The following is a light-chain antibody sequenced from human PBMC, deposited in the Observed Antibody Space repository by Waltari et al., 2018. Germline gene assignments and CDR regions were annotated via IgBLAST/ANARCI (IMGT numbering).Light chain of an antibody. V-gene: IGKV1-5*03. CDR2: RGS. CDR1: QSINRW. J-gene: IGKJ4*01. CDR3: QQYDTHPLT. Sequence: DIQMTQSPSTLSAFVGERVPLTCRASQSINRWVAWYQQKPGQVPKFLIYRGSTLQTGVPSRFSGSGSGTEFNLTISSLQPDDSATYHCQQYDTHPLTFGGGTKVEIK.